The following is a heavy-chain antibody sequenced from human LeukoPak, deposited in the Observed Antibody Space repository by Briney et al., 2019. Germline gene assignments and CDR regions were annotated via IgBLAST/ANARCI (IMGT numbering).Heavy chain of an antibody. CDR3: ASGNEWQQLVPNY. Sequence: GGSLRLSCAASGFTVSSNYMSWVRQAPGKGLEWVSSISSSSSYIYYADSVKGRFTISRDNAKNSLYLQMNSLRAEDTAVYYCASGNEWQQLVPNYWGQGTLVTVSS. V-gene: IGHV3-21*01. CDR2: ISSSSSYI. D-gene: IGHD6-13*01. J-gene: IGHJ4*02. CDR1: GFTVSSNY.